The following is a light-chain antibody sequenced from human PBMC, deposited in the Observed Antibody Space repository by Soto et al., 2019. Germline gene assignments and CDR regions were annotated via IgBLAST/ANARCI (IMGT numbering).Light chain of an antibody. CDR3: LQYNKWPRT. CDR1: QSISIN. J-gene: IGKJ1*01. Sequence: EIVMTQSPDTLSVSPGERATLSCRANQSISINLGWYHQRPGQAPRLLIYGASTRATGIPARFSGSGSGTEFSLTISGLQSEDFGAYYCLQYNKWPRTFGQGTTVEIK. CDR2: GAS. V-gene: IGKV3-15*01.